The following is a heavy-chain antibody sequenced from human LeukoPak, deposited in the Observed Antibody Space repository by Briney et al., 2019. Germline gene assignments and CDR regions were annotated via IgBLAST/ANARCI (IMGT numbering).Heavy chain of an antibody. Sequence: SETLSLTCTVSGGSISSYYWSWIRQPPGKGLEWIGEINHSGSTNYSPSLKSRVTISVDTSKNQFSLKLSSVTAADTAVYYCARRGRRDGYNRGAFYFDLWGRGTLVTVSS. CDR3: ARRGRRDGYNRGAFYFDL. CDR2: INHSGST. D-gene: IGHD5-24*01. V-gene: IGHV4-34*01. CDR1: GGSISSYY. J-gene: IGHJ2*01.